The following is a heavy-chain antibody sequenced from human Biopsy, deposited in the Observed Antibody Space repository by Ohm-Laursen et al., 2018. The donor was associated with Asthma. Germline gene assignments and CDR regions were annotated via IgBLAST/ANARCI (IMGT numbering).Heavy chain of an antibody. Sequence: SLRLSCAASGFTFRSYAMHWVRQDPGKGLEWVAVGGSYYDGGLKYYADSVNGRFTVSRDDSKNTLYLQMNSLRPDDTAVYYCAKDVMEWYLPAFDFWGQGTLVTVSS. CDR3: AKDVMEWYLPAFDF. J-gene: IGHJ4*02. CDR2: GGSYYDGGLK. D-gene: IGHD3-3*01. CDR1: GFTFRSYA. V-gene: IGHV3-30-3*01.